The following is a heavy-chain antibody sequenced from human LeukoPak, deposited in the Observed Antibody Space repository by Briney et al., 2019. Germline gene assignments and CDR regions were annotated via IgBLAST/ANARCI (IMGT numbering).Heavy chain of an antibody. J-gene: IGHJ1*01. D-gene: IGHD3-10*02. CDR2: IYYSGST. CDR1: GGSISSYY. CDR3: ARQMLSLGRVEDFQY. V-gene: IGHV4-59*08. Sequence: PSETLSLTCTVSGGSISSYYWSWIRQPPGKGLEWIGYIYYSGSTNYNPSLKSRVTISVDTSKNQFSLKLSSVTAADTAVYYCARQMLSLGRVEDFQYWGQGTLVTVSS.